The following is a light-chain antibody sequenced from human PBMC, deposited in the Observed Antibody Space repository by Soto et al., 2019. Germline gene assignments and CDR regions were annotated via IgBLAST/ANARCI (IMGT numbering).Light chain of an antibody. Sequence: EIVLTQSPGTLSLSPGERATLSCRASQSVCSSCLAWYQQKPGLTPRLLIYDGSTRAAGIPDRFSGSGSGTEFTLTISRLEPEDFAVYYCQQFGALPRTYGQGTRVEI. CDR2: DGS. CDR3: QQFGALPRT. V-gene: IGKV3D-20*01. CDR1: QSVCSSC. J-gene: IGKJ1*01.